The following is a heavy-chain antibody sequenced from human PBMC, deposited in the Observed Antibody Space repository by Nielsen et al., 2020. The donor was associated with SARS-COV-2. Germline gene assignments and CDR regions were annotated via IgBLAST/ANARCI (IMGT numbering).Heavy chain of an antibody. Sequence: GGSLRLSCAASGFTFSSYWMSWVRQAPGKGLEWVANIKQDGSEKYYVDSVKGRFTISRDNAKNSLYLQMNSLRAEDTAVYYCARGSGYSGYDWGHWGQGTLVTVSS. D-gene: IGHD5-12*01. CDR1: GFTFSSYW. CDR2: IKQDGSEK. J-gene: IGHJ4*02. V-gene: IGHV3-7*03. CDR3: ARGSGYSGYDWGH.